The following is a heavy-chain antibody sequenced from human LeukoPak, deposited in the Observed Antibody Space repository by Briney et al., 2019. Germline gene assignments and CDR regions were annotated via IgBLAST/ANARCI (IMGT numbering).Heavy chain of an antibody. J-gene: IGHJ6*02. CDR1: RFTFKNYW. CDR3: AKDLSGYSSGWRYYYYYGMDV. D-gene: IGHD6-19*01. Sequence: GGSVRLSCAASRFTFKNYWMSWVRQAPGKGLEWVSAISGSGGSTYYADSVKGRFTISRDNSKNTLYLQMNSLRAEDTAVYYCAKDLSGYSSGWRYYYYYGMDVWGQGTTVTVSS. V-gene: IGHV3-23*01. CDR2: ISGSGGST.